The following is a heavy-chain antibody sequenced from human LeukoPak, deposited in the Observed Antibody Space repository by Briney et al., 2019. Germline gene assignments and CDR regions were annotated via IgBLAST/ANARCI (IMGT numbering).Heavy chain of an antibody. CDR2: ISAYNGNT. D-gene: IGHD3-10*01. V-gene: IGHV1-18*01. CDR1: GYSFTSYG. J-gene: IGHJ4*02. CDR3: ARVVLLWFGELSAFDY. Sequence: GESLKISCKGSGYSFTSYGISWVRQAPGQGLEWIGWISAYNGNTNYAQKLQGRVTMTTYTSTSTAYMEPRSLRSDDTAVYYCARVVLLWFGELSAFDYWGQGTLVTVSS.